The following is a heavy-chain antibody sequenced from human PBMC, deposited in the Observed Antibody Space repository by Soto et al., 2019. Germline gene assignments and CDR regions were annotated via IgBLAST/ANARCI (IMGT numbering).Heavy chain of an antibody. V-gene: IGHV5-51*01. CDR1: GYSFTSYW. D-gene: IGHD3-22*01. CDR3: ARLDYYYDSSGYLLYYYGMDV. J-gene: IGHJ6*02. CDR2: IYPGDSDT. Sequence: GESLKISCNGSGYSFTSYWIGWVRQMPGKGLEWMGIIYPGDSDTRYSPSFQGQVTISADKSISTAYLQWSSLKASDTAMYYCARLDYYYDSSGYLLYYYGMDVWGQGTTVTVSS.